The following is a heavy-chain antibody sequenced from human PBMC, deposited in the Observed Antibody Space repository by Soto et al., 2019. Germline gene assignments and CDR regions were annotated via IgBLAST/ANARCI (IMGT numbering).Heavy chain of an antibody. CDR3: VRSQSAAYHA. Sequence: EVQLVESGGGLVQPGGSLTHSCAASGFTFSSFWMTWVRQAPGKGLEWVANIKQDGSAKNYVDSVEGRFTVSRDNAKNSLYLQMNSLRVEDTAVYYCVRSQSAAYHAWGQGTMVIVSS. J-gene: IGHJ3*01. V-gene: IGHV3-7*01. CDR2: IKQDGSAK. CDR1: GFTFSSFW. D-gene: IGHD3-3*01.